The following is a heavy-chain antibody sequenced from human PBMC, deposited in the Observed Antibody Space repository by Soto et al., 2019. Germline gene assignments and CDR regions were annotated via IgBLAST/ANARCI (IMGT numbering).Heavy chain of an antibody. CDR1: GDSVSSNSAA. D-gene: IGHD6-13*01. V-gene: IGHV6-1*01. CDR3: ARSSGHSSSWYPGRGYYYCGMDG. Sequence: PSPTLSLTCAISGDSVSSNSAAWNWIRQSPSRGLEWLGRTYYRSKWYNDYAVSVKSRITINPDTSKNQFSLQLNSVTPEDTSVYYCARSSGHSSSWYPGRGYYYCGMDGWGQGTTVTVSS. CDR2: TYYRSKWYN. J-gene: IGHJ6*02.